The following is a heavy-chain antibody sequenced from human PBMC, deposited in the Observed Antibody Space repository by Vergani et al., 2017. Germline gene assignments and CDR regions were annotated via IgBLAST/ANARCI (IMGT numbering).Heavy chain of an antibody. CDR2: ISWNSGSI. J-gene: IGHJ4*02. D-gene: IGHD2-2*01. CDR3: AKRGYCSSTSCLIDY. Sequence: EVQLVESGGGLVQPGRSLRLSCAASGFTFDDYAMHWVRQAPGKGLEWVSGISWNSGSIGYADSVKGRFTISRDNAKNSLYLQMNSLRAEDTAVYYCAKRGYCSSTSCLIDYWGQGTLVTVSS. CDR1: GFTFDDYA. V-gene: IGHV3-9*01.